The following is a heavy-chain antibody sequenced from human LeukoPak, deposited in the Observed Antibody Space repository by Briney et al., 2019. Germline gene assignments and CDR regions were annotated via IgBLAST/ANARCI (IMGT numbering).Heavy chain of an antibody. D-gene: IGHD3-3*01. CDR3: ARDTGVVKAGQDL. J-gene: IGHJ5*02. CDR2: ISSSSSYI. CDR1: GFTFSGYS. V-gene: IGHV3-21*01. Sequence: PGGSLRLSCAASGFTFSGYSMNWVRQAPGKGLEWVSSISSSSSYIYYADSVKGRFTISRDNAKNSLYLQMNSLRAEDTAVYYCARDTGVVKAGQDLWGQGTLVTVSS.